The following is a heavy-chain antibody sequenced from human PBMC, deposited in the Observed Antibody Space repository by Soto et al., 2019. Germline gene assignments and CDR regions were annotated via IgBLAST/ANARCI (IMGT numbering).Heavy chain of an antibody. Sequence: SETLSLTCTVIGGSIRSPNFSWSWIRQHPGKGPEWIGNIYYNGTTTYSPSLESRLTISLDPSKNQFSLKLSSVTAADTAVYYCARNPTVWGQGTLVTVSS. CDR3: ARNPTV. D-gene: IGHD4-17*01. J-gene: IGHJ4*02. CDR2: IYYNGTT. V-gene: IGHV4-31*03. CDR1: GGSIRSPNFS.